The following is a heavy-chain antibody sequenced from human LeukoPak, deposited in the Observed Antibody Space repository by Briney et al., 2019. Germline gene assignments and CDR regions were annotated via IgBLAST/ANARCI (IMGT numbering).Heavy chain of an antibody. Sequence: ASVKVSCKASGYTFTSYDINWVRQATGQGLEWMGWMNPNSGNTGYAQKFQGRVTITRNTSISTAYMELSSLRSEDTAVYYCARVYDDILTGDAFDIWGQGTIVTVSS. D-gene: IGHD3-9*01. V-gene: IGHV1-8*03. J-gene: IGHJ3*02. CDR2: MNPNSGNT. CDR1: GYTFTSYD. CDR3: ARVYDDILTGDAFDI.